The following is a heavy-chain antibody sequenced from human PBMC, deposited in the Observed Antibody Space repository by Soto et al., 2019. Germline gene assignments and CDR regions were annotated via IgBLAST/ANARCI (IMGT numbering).Heavy chain of an antibody. J-gene: IGHJ4*02. CDR1: GGSISSSSYY. CDR3: ARRNAVAGTAYYFDY. V-gene: IGHV4-39*01. CDR2: IYYSGST. D-gene: IGHD6-19*01. Sequence: PSETLSLTCTVSGGSISSSSYYWGWIRQPPGKGLEWIGSIYYSGSTYYNPSLKSRVTISVDTSKNQFSLKLSSVTAADTAVYYCARRNAVAGTAYYFDYWGQGTLVTVSS.